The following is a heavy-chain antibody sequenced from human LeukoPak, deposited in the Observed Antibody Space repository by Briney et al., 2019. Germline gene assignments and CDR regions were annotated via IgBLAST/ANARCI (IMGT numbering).Heavy chain of an antibody. CDR1: GGSISSTTYY. J-gene: IGHJ6*03. D-gene: IGHD3-9*01. V-gene: IGHV4-39*07. Sequence: PSETLSLTCSVSGGSISSTTYYWAWIRQPPGKGLEWIGSLYHSGSTYYNPSLKSRVTISVDTSKNQFSLKLSSVTAADTAVYYCARAIYDILTGLDYYYYMDVWGKGTTVTVSS. CDR3: ARAIYDILTGLDYYYYMDV. CDR2: LYHSGST.